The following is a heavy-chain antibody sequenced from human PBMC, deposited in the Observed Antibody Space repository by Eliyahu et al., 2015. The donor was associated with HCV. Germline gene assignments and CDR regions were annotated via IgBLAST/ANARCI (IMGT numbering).Heavy chain of an antibody. CDR1: GXXFSSYS. Sequence: EVQLVESGGGXVKPGGSLRLSCXAXGXXFSSYSMNWVRQAPGKGLEWVSSISSGSSYIYYSDSVKGRFTISRDNAKNSLYLQMNSLRAEDTAMYYCARDGGYSSASTGDYWGQGTLVTVSS. D-gene: IGHD6-25*01. J-gene: IGHJ4*02. CDR3: ARDGGYSSASTGDY. CDR2: ISSGSSYI. V-gene: IGHV3-21*01.